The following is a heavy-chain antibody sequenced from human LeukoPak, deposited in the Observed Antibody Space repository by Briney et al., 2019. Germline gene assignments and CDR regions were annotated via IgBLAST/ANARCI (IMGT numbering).Heavy chain of an antibody. D-gene: IGHD1-1*01. V-gene: IGHV4-4*07. J-gene: IGHJ4*02. CDR1: GGSFSTYY. Sequence: SETLSLTCTVSGGSFSTYYWSWIRQPAGKGLEWIGRIYTSGSTNYNPSLKSRLTMSVDTSKNQFSLKLNSVTAADTAVYYCARDRRQRDYFDFWGQGARVTVSS. CDR2: IYTSGST. CDR3: ARDRRQRDYFDF.